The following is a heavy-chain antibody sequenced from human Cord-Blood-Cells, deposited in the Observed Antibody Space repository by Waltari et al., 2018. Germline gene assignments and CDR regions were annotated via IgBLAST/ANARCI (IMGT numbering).Heavy chain of an antibody. CDR3: ATPRLGYCSSTSCYTYYFDY. V-gene: IGHV1-24*01. D-gene: IGHD2-2*02. Sequence: QVQLVQSGAEVKKPGASVKVSCEVSGYTLTELSMHWVRPAPGKGLEWMGGFDPEDGETIYAQKFQGRVTMTEDTSTDTAYMELSSLRSEDTAVYYCATPRLGYCSSTSCYTYYFDYWGQGTLVTVSS. CDR2: FDPEDGET. J-gene: IGHJ4*02. CDR1: GYTLTELS.